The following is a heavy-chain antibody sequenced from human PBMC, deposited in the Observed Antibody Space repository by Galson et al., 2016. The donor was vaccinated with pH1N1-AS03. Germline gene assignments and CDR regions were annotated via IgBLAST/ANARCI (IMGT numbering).Heavy chain of an antibody. D-gene: IGHD6-13*01. CDR1: GFTFSSYS. J-gene: IGHJ4*02. Sequence: SLRLSCAASGFTFSSYSVNWVRQAPGKGLEWVSSISSRGSDIYYADSVKGRSTISRDNARRSLYLQMNSLRAEDTAVYYCATNIEQRYTSKWYKFDHWGPGTLVTVSS. CDR3: ATNIEQRYTSKWYKFDH. CDR2: ISSRGSDI. V-gene: IGHV3-21*01.